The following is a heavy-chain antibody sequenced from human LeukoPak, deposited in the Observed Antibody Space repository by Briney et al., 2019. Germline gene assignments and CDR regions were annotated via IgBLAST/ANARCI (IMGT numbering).Heavy chain of an antibody. CDR2: IYPGDSDT. CDR1: GYTFTNYW. V-gene: IGHV5-51*01. CDR3: ARRSYGDYYFDY. J-gene: IGHJ4*02. Sequence: GESLKISCKGSGYTFTNYWISWVRQMPGKGLEWMGIIYPGDSDTRYSPSFQGQVTISADKSISTVYLQWSSLKASDTAMFYCARRSYGDYYFDYWGQGTLVTVSS. D-gene: IGHD4-17*01.